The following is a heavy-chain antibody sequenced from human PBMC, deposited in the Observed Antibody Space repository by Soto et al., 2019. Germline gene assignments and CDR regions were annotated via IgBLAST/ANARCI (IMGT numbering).Heavy chain of an antibody. CDR3: AKDGDSSSPPRIDY. J-gene: IGHJ4*01. CDR2: ISYDGSNK. Sequence: VGSLRLSYAACGFTFSSYGMHWVRQAPGKGLEWVAVISYDGSNKYYADSVKGRFTISRDNAKNTRYLQMNSLRAEDTAVYYCAKDGDSSSPPRIDYSGHGSVVTVSS. V-gene: IGHV3-30*18. D-gene: IGHD6-6*01. CDR1: GFTFSSYG.